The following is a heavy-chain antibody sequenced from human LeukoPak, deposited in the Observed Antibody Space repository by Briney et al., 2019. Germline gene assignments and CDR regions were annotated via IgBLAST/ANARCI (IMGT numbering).Heavy chain of an antibody. Sequence: ASVKVSCKASGYDCTTNYIHWVRQAPGQGLQWMGTINPSVGSTTYGQRFRGRVTMTRDTSTATVYMDLSSLTSEDTAIYYCAKGYCTGASCYVLDSWGQGTLVTVSS. V-gene: IGHV1-46*01. CDR2: INPSVGST. D-gene: IGHD2-15*01. CDR1: GYDCTTNY. J-gene: IGHJ4*02. CDR3: AKGYCTGASCYVLDS.